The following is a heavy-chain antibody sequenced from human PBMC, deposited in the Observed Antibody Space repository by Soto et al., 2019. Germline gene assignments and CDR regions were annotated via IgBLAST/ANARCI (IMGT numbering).Heavy chain of an antibody. D-gene: IGHD3-10*01. J-gene: IGHJ3*02. Sequence: QVQLVQSGAAVKKPGASVKVSCKASGYTFTSYAMHWVRQAPGQRLEWMGWINAGNGNTKYSQKFQGRVTITRDTSASTAYMELSSLRSEDTAVYYCARVRGVGVYAFDIWGQGTMVTVSS. CDR1: GYTFTSYA. CDR3: ARVRGVGVYAFDI. V-gene: IGHV1-3*01. CDR2: INAGNGNT.